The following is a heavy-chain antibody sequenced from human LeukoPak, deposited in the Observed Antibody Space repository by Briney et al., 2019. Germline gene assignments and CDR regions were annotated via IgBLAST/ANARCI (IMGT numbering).Heavy chain of an antibody. CDR1: GGSFSGYY. CDR3: ARIQLGYCSSASCYNLPGVRFDP. Sequence: PSETLSLTCAVYGGSFSGYYWSWIRQPPGKGLEWIGEINHSGSTNYNPSLKSRVTISVDTSKNQFSLKLSSVTAADPAVYYCARIQLGYCSSASCYNLPGVRFDPWGQGTLVTVSS. V-gene: IGHV4-34*01. CDR2: INHSGST. D-gene: IGHD2-2*02. J-gene: IGHJ5*02.